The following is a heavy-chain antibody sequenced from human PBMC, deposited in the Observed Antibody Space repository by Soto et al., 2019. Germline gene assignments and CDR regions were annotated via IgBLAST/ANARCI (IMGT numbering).Heavy chain of an antibody. J-gene: IGHJ4*02. CDR1: GFTFSDYY. CDR3: ARDSQEYPYSGYDYVDY. Sequence: GVSLRLSCAASGFTFSDYYMSWIRQAPGKGLEWVSYISSSGSTIYYADSVKGRFTISRDNAKNSLYLQMNSLRAEDTAVYYCARDSQEYPYSGYDYVDYWGQGTLVTVSS. D-gene: IGHD5-12*01. V-gene: IGHV3-11*01. CDR2: ISSSGSTI.